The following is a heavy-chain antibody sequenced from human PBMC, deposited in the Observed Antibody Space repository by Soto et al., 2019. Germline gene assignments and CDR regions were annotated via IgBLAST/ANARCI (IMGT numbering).Heavy chain of an antibody. Sequence: PSETLSLTCTVSGGSISSYYWSWIRQPPGKGLEWIGYIYYSGSTNYNPSIKSRVTISVDTSKNQFSLKLSSVTAADTAVYYFARGERGYSYGFAYYFDYWGQGTLVTVSS. J-gene: IGHJ4*02. CDR1: GGSISSYY. V-gene: IGHV4-59*01. CDR3: ARGERGYSYGFAYYFDY. CDR2: IYYSGST. D-gene: IGHD5-18*01.